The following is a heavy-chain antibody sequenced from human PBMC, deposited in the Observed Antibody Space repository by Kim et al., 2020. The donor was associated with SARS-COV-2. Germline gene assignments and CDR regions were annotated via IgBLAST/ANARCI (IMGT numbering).Heavy chain of an antibody. CDR3: ARAAGRAGYDWGDWFDP. J-gene: IGHJ5*02. V-gene: IGHV1-46*01. CDR2: INPSGGST. D-gene: IGHD5-12*01. CDR1: GYTFTSYY. Sequence: ASVKVSCKASGYTFTSYYMHWVRQAPGQGLEWMGIINPSGGSTSYAQKFQGRVTMTRDTSTSTVYMELSSLRSEDTAVYYCARAAGRAGYDWGDWFDPWGQGTLVTVSS.